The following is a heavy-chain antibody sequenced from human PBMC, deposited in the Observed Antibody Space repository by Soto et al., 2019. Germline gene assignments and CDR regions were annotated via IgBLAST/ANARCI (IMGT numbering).Heavy chain of an antibody. V-gene: IGHV3-23*01. Sequence: HPGGSLRLSCAASGFTFSSYAMSWVRQAPGKGLEWVSAISGSGGSKYYADSVKGRFTISRDNSKNTLYLQMNSLRAEDTAVYYCAKDVSSSWYGVWFDPWGQGTLVTVSS. CDR3: AKDVSSSWYGVWFDP. CDR1: GFTFSSYA. CDR2: ISGSGGSK. D-gene: IGHD6-13*01. J-gene: IGHJ5*02.